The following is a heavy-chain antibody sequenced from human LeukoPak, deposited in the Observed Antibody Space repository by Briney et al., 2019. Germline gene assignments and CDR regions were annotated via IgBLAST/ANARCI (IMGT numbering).Heavy chain of an antibody. J-gene: IGHJ4*02. CDR3: ARGNYYGSASRGGFDY. CDR1: GVSMSGYY. D-gene: IGHD3-10*01. Sequence: SETLSFTCSVSGVSMSGYYWSWIRQPAGKGLEWIGRFNTRGITTYNSSLKTRVIISLDNSKNQFYLTLTSATAADTAVYYCARGNYYGSASRGGFDYWGQGILVTVSS. CDR2: FNTRGIT. V-gene: IGHV4-4*07.